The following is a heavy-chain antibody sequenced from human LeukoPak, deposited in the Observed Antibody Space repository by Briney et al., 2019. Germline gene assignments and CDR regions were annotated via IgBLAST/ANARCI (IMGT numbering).Heavy chain of an antibody. J-gene: IGHJ5*02. V-gene: IGHV1-69*01. CDR1: GGTFSSYA. D-gene: IGHD3-22*01. CDR3: ARDYHDSSGYYRWFDP. Sequence: ASVKVSCKASGGTFSSYAISWVRQAPGQGLEWMGGIIPIFGTANYAQKFQGRVTITADESTSTAYMELSSLRSEDTAVYYCARDYHDSSGYYRWFDPWGQGTLVTVSS. CDR2: IIPIFGTA.